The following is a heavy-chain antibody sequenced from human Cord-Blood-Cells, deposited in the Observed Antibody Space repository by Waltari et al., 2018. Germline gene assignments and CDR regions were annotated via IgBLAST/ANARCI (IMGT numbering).Heavy chain of an antibody. D-gene: IGHD2-2*01. Sequence: EVQLVESGGGLIQPGGSLRLSCAASGFTDSSNYMSWVRQAPGKGLEWVSVIYSGGSTYYADSVKGRFTISRDNSKNTLYLQMNSLRAEDTAVYYCARATSVVVPAAFDYWGQGTLVTVSS. CDR1: GFTDSSNY. CDR3: ARATSVVVPAAFDY. V-gene: IGHV3-53*01. J-gene: IGHJ4*02. CDR2: IYSGGST.